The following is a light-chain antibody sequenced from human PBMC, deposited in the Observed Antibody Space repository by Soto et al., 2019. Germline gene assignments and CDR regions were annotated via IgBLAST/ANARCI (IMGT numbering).Light chain of an antibody. CDR1: QRVSDN. J-gene: IGKJ4*01. Sequence: ERVMPPPSVSLSVSPGESATRSCRAHQRVSDNLAWYQQKPGQAPRLLIYGASTRATGIPARFSGSGSGTEVTLTISGLQSEDFAVYYCQNYNNWPFTFGGGTKVDIK. CDR3: QNYNNWPFT. CDR2: GAS. V-gene: IGKV3D-15*01.